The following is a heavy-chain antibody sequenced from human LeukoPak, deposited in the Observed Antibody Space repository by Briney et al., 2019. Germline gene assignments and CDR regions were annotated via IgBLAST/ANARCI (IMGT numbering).Heavy chain of an antibody. V-gene: IGHV4-34*01. Sequence: SETLSLTCAVYGGSFSGYYWSWIRQPPGKGLEWIGEINHSGSTNYNPSLKIRVTISVDTSKNQFSLKLSSVTAADTAVYYCASYKSRRWYPHFDYWGQGTLVTVSS. CDR2: INHSGST. CDR3: ASYKSRRWYPHFDY. CDR1: GGSFSGYY. D-gene: IGHD6-13*01. J-gene: IGHJ4*02.